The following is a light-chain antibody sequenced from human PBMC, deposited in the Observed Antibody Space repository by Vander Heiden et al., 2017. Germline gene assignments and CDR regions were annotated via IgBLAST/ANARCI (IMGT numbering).Light chain of an antibody. V-gene: IGKV2-28*01. J-gene: IGKJ5*01. CDR1: HSLLQSNGYNY. CDR3: MQSSQMPIT. CDR2: LGS. Sequence: DIMMTPSPLSLPVTPGEPASISCRSMHSLLQSNGYNYLAWYLQKPGQSPNLLIYLGSNRASGVPDRFSGSGSGTDFTLKISRVEAEDVGVYYCMQSSQMPITFGQGTRLEIK.